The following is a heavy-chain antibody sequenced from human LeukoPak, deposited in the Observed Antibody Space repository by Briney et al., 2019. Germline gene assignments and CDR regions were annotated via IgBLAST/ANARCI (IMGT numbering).Heavy chain of an antibody. CDR3: ARGYSSGWYPSGWFDP. CDR1: GYTFTAYA. V-gene: IGHV1-3*01. CDR2: INAGNGNT. Sequence: GASVKVSCKASGYTFTAYAIHWVRQAPGQRLEWMGWINAGNGNTKYSQKFQGRVTITRDTSASTAYMELSSLRSEDTAVYYCARGYSSGWYPSGWFDPWGQGTLVTVSS. J-gene: IGHJ5*02. D-gene: IGHD6-19*01.